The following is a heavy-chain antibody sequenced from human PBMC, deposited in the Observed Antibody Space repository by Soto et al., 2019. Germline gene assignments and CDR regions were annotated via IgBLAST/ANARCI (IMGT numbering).Heavy chain of an antibody. CDR1: GYTFTSYG. CDR2: ISAYNGNT. CDR3: ARDQPPGWGMHYYYGMDV. V-gene: IGHV1-18*01. Sequence: QVQLVQSGAEVKKPGASVKVSCKASGYTFTSYGISWVRQAPGQGLEWMGWISAYNGNTNYAQKLQGRVTMTTDTSTSTAYMELRSLGSDGTAVYYCARDQPPGWGMHYYYGMDVWGQGTTVTVSS. D-gene: IGHD3-16*01. J-gene: IGHJ6*02.